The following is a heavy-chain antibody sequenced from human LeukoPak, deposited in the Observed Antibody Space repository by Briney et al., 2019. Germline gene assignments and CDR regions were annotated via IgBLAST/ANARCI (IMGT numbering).Heavy chain of an antibody. CDR3: ARGIYIAAAGTMGWFDP. Sequence: PSETLSLTCTVSGGSISSYYWSWIRQPPGKGLEWIGYIYYSGSTNYNPSLKSRVTISVDTSKNQFSLKLSSVTAADTAVYYCARGIYIAAAGTMGWFDPWGQGTLVTVSS. CDR2: IYYSGST. CDR1: GGSISSYY. D-gene: IGHD6-13*01. J-gene: IGHJ5*02. V-gene: IGHV4-59*01.